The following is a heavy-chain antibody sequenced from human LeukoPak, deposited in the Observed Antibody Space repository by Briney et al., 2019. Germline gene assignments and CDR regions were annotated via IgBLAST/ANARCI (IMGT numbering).Heavy chain of an antibody. CDR1: GFTLDDYG. D-gene: IGHD3-22*01. Sequence: GGSLRLSCAASGFTLDDYGMSGVRHAPGKGLEWVSGINWNGGSTGYADSVKGRFTISRDNAKNSLYLQMNSLRAEDTALYYCARATHYYESSGYDYWGQGTLVTVSS. V-gene: IGHV3-20*04. CDR3: ARATHYYESSGYDY. CDR2: INWNGGST. J-gene: IGHJ4*02.